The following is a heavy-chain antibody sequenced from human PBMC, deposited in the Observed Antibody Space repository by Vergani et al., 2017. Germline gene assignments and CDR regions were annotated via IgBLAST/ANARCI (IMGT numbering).Heavy chain of an antibody. CDR2: IIPIFGTA. CDR1: GGTFSSYA. V-gene: IGHV1-69*01. Sequence: QVQLVQSGAEVKKPGSSVKVSCKASGGTFSSYAISWVRQVPGQGLEWMGGIIPIFGTANYAQKFQGRVTITADESTSTAYMELSSLRSEDTAVYYCARDRWDTAMVSGAFDIWGQGTMVTVSS. CDR3: ARDRWDTAMVSGAFDI. J-gene: IGHJ3*02. D-gene: IGHD5-18*01.